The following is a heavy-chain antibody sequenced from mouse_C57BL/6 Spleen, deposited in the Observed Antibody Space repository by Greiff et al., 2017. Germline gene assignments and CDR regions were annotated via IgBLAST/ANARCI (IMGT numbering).Heavy chain of an antibody. V-gene: IGHV1-61*01. CDR1: GYTFTSYW. CDR2: IYPSDSET. J-gene: IGHJ2*01. CDR3: ARADGYHYFDY. Sequence: QVHVKQSGAELVRPGSSVKLSCKASGYTFTSYWMDWVKQRPGQGLEWIGNIYPSDSETHYNQKFKDKATLTVDKSSSTAYMQLSSLTSEDSAVYYCARADGYHYFDYWGQGTTLTVSS. D-gene: IGHD2-2*01.